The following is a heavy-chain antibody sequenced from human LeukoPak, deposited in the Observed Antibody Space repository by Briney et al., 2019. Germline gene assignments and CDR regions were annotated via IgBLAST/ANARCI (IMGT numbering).Heavy chain of an antibody. J-gene: IGHJ4*02. CDR3: AKSGLNRFDY. CDR2: ISFSSTYI. Sequence: GGSLRLSCAASGFTFSSSNMNWVRQAPGKGLEWVSSISFSSTYIYYADSVKGRFTISRDNAKNTLYLQMNSLRVEDTAVYYCAKSGLNRFDYWGQGTLVTVSS. V-gene: IGHV3-21*04. D-gene: IGHD2-15*01. CDR1: GFTFSSSN.